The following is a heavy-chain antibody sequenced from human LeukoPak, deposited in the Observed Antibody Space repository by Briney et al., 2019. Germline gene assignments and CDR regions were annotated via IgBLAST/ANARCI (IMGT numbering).Heavy chain of an antibody. J-gene: IGHJ5*02. CDR1: GFTFSSYA. CDR3: ARLKDYYDSSGLHWFDP. V-gene: IGHV3-30-3*01. CDR2: ISYDGSNK. D-gene: IGHD3-22*01. Sequence: GGSLRLSCAASGFTFSSYAMHWVRQAPGKGLEWVAVISYDGSNKYYADSVKGRFTISRDNSKNTLYLQMNSLRAEDTAVYYCARLKDYYDSSGLHWFDPWGQGTLVTVSS.